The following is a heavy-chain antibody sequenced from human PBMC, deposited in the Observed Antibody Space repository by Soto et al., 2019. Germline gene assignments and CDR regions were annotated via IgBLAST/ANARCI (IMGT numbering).Heavy chain of an antibody. V-gene: IGHV1-69*06. Sequence: SVKVSCKASGGTFSSYAISWVRQAPGQGLEWMGGIIPIFGTANYAQKFQGRVTITAGKSTSTAYMELSSLRSEDTALYYCARGGAGGTYYYDSSGYDYWGQGTLVTVSS. J-gene: IGHJ4*02. D-gene: IGHD3-22*01. CDR2: IIPIFGTA. CDR1: GGTFSSYA. CDR3: ARGGAGGTYYYDSSGYDY.